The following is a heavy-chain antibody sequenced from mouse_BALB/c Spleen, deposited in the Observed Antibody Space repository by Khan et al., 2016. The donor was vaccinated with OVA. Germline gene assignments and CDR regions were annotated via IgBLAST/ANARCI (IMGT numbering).Heavy chain of an antibody. J-gene: IGHJ4*01. V-gene: IGHV2-6-5*01. CDR2: IWGGGST. D-gene: IGHD1-1*02. CDR3: AKGLWSHYFAVDY. CDR1: GFSLTDYG. Sequence: QVQLQQSGPGLVAPSQSLSITCSVSGFSLTDYGVSWIRQPPGKGLEWLGVIWGGGSTYYNSVLESRLSISKDNSKSQVFLKMNSLQTDDTAMYYCAKGLWSHYFAVDYWGQGTSVTVSS.